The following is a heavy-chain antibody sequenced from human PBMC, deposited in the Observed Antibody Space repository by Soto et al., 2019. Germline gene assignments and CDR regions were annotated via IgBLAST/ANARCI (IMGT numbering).Heavy chain of an antibody. J-gene: IGHJ4*02. Sequence: GASVKVSCKTSGYTFTSYDINWVRQATGQGHELMGWMNPYSVNTASAQKFQGRVTMTTNTSITTAYLELTGLRSEDTAVYFCARGSFGPAYHLPLFLPFDYWGQGTLVTVSS. D-gene: IGHD2-2*01. CDR2: MNPYSVNT. V-gene: IGHV1-8*01. CDR1: GYTFTSYD. CDR3: ARGSFGPAYHLPLFLPFDY.